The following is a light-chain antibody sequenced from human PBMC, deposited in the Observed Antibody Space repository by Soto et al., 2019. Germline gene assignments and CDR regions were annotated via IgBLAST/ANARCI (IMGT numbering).Light chain of an antibody. CDR3: QQAKSFPYT. J-gene: IGKJ2*01. CDR1: QDISNW. Sequence: DIQMTQFPSSVSASAGDRVTITCRASQDISNWLAWYQQKPGKAPKLLIYVASNLQSGVPSRFSGSGSGTNFTLTITSLQPEDVATYYCQQAKSFPYTFGLGTKVEIK. CDR2: VAS. V-gene: IGKV1-12*01.